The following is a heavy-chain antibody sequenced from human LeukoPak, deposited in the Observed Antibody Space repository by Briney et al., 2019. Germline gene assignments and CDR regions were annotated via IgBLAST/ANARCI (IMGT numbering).Heavy chain of an antibody. J-gene: IGHJ4*02. D-gene: IGHD3-9*01. CDR3: ARAGTYYDILTGYYMAYYFDY. CDR2: IKEDATES. CDR1: GFTFSSYW. V-gene: IGHV3-7*01. Sequence: GGSLRLSCAASGFTFSSYWMTWIRQAPGKGLEWVAHIKEDATESRSVDSVKGRFTISRDNTKNSLFLQMNSLRAEDTAVYYCARAGTYYDILTGYYMAYYFDYWGQGTLVTVSS.